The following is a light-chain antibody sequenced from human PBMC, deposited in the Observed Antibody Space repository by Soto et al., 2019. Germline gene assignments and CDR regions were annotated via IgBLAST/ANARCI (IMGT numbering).Light chain of an antibody. CDR3: AAWDDSLDVLI. CDR1: SSNIGSNT. Sequence: QSVLTQPPSASGTPGRRVTVSCSGSSSNIGSNTVNWYQHLPGTAPKLLIYNINQRPSGVPDRFSGSKSGTSASLAISGLQSEDEADYFCAAWDDSLDVLIFGGGTKLTVL. J-gene: IGLJ2*01. CDR2: NIN. V-gene: IGLV1-44*01.